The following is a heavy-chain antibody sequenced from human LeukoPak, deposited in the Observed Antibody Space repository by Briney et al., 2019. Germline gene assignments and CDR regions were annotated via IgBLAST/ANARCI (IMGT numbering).Heavy chain of an antibody. J-gene: IGHJ4*02. CDR1: GFTFGDYA. CDR2: IRSKAYGGTT. Sequence: GGSRRLSCTASGFTFGDYAMSWVRQAPGKGLEWVGFIRSKAYGGTTEYAASVKGRFTVSRDDSKSIAHLQMDSLKTEDTAVYYCTRGDYDILTGQTWGQGTLVTVSS. CDR3: TRGDYDILTGQT. V-gene: IGHV3-49*04. D-gene: IGHD3-9*01.